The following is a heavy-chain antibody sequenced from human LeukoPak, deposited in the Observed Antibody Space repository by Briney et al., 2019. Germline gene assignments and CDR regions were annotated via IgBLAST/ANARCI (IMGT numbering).Heavy chain of an antibody. J-gene: IGHJ6*03. D-gene: IGHD1-26*01. CDR2: IYYSGST. Sequence: SETLSLTCTVSGGSISSYYWSWIRQPPGKGLEWIGYIYYSGSTNYNPSLKSRVTISVDTSKNQFSLKLSSVTAADTAVYYCARVLWELGPYYYYYMDVWGKGTTVTVSS. CDR3: ARVLWELGPYYYYYMDV. V-gene: IGHV4-59*01. CDR1: GGSISSYY.